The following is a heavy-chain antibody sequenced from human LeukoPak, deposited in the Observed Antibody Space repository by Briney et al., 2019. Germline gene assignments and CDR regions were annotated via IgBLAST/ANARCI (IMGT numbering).Heavy chain of an antibody. J-gene: IGHJ4*02. Sequence: ASVKVSCKASGYTFTSYYMHWVRQAPGQGLEWMGIINPSGGSTSYAQKFQGRVTMTRDTSTSTVYMELSSLRSEDTAVYYCARERMIQWLAKTGTLAYWGQGTLVTVSS. CDR1: GYTFTSYY. CDR2: INPSGGST. V-gene: IGHV1-46*01. CDR3: ARERMIQWLAKTGTLAY. D-gene: IGHD6-19*01.